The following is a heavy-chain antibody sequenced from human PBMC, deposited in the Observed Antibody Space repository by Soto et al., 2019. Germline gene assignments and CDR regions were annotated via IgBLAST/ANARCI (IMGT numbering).Heavy chain of an antibody. J-gene: IGHJ4*02. V-gene: IGHV3-30*03. CDR1: GFTFSSYG. CDR2: ISNDGSNK. CDR3: ARGPSSLTRFDY. D-gene: IGHD2-2*01. Sequence: PGGSLRLSCAASGFTFSSYGMHWVRQAPGKGLEWVAVISNDGSNKYNAKSMNGRFTISRDNSKNTLYLQMNSLRGEDTAVYYCARGPSSLTRFDYWGQGTLVTGSS.